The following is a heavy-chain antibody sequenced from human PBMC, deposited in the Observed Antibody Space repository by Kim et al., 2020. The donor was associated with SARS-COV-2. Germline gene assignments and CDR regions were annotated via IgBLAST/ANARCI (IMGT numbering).Heavy chain of an antibody. D-gene: IGHD6-6*01. J-gene: IGHJ4*02. V-gene: IGHV1-2*02. CDR1: GYTFTGYY. Sequence: ASVKVYCKASGYTFTGYYMHWVRQAPGQGLEWMGWINPNSGGTNYAQKFQGRVTMTRDTSISTAYMELSRLRSDDTAVYYCARDAPIAARPKFDYWGQGTLVTVSS. CDR2: INPNSGGT. CDR3: ARDAPIAARPKFDY.